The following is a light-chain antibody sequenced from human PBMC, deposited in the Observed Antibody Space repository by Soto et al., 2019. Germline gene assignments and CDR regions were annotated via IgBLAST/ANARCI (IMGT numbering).Light chain of an antibody. V-gene: IGLV2-23*01. CDR3: CSYAGSVV. Sequence: QSALTQPASVSGSPGQSITISCTGTSSDVGSYNLVSWYQQHPGKAPKLMIYEGSKRPSGVSHRFSGSKSGNTASLTISGLQAEDEADYYCCSYAGSVVFGGGTKVTVL. CDR2: EGS. J-gene: IGLJ2*01. CDR1: SSDVGSYNL.